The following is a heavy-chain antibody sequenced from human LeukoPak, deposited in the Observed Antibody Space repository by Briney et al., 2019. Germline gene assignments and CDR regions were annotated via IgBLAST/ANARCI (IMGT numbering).Heavy chain of an antibody. D-gene: IGHD3-22*01. V-gene: IGHV1-18*01. CDR3: ARPRLQYYYDSSGFDY. Sequence: ASVKVSCKASGYTFTSYGISWVRQAPGQGLEWMGWISAYNGNTNYAQKLQGRVTMTTDTSTSTAYMELRSLRSDDTAVYYCARPRLQYYYDSSGFDYWGQGTLVTVSS. CDR1: GYTFTSYG. J-gene: IGHJ4*02. CDR2: ISAYNGNT.